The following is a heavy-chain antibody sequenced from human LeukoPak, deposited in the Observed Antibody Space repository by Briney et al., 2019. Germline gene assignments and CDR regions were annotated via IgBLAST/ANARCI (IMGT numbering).Heavy chain of an antibody. CDR1: GYTFTGYY. V-gene: IGHV1-2*02. J-gene: IGHJ4*02. CDR2: INPNSGGT. Sequence: ASVTVSCKASGYTFTGYYMHWVRQAPGQGLEWMGWINPNSGGTNYAQKFQGRVTMTRDTSISTAYMELSRLRSDDTAVYYCARDTGKYYDFWSGYYSNSVFDYWGQGTLVTVSS. D-gene: IGHD3-3*01. CDR3: ARDTGKYYDFWSGYYSNSVFDY.